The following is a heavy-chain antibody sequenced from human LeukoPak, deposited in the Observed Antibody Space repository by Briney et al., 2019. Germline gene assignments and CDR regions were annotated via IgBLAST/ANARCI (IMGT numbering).Heavy chain of an antibody. Sequence: SETLSLTCTVSGGSISSYYWSWIRQPAGKGLEWIGRIYTSGSTNYNPSLKSRVTMSVDTSKNQFSLKLSSVTAADTAVYYCTRGRPYRSYRYDSSGRFDYWGQGTLVTVSS. CDR2: IYTSGST. V-gene: IGHV4-4*07. J-gene: IGHJ4*02. D-gene: IGHD3-22*01. CDR1: GGSISSYY. CDR3: TRGRPYRSYRYDSSGRFDY.